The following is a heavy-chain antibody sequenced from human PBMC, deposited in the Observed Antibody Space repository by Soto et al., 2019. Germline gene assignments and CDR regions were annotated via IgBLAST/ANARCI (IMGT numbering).Heavy chain of an antibody. Sequence: LXISGNGAGYGFNIYWISWVRQMPGKGLEWMGRIDPSDSYTNYSPSFQGHVTISADKSISTAYLQWSSLKASDTAMYYCAEQDKVGATESHYWGQGTLVTV. J-gene: IGHJ4*02. CDR1: GYGFNIYW. V-gene: IGHV5-10-1*01. CDR2: IDPSDSYT. D-gene: IGHD1-26*01. CDR3: AEQDKVGATESHY.